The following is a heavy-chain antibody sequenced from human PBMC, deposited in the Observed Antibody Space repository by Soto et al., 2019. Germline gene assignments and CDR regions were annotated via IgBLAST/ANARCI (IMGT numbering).Heavy chain of an antibody. V-gene: IGHV4-31*02. CDR2: IYYSGST. J-gene: IGHJ5*02. CDR1: GCSPSRENYY. Sequence: SRSGPGSISGCSPSRENYYWSSIRQHPGKGLEWIGYIYYSGSTYYNPSLKSRVTISVDTSKNQFSLKLSSVTAADTAVYYCARGSPAAAYNGFQPWGQGSLFIVT. CDR3: ARGSPAAAYNGFQP. D-gene: IGHD2-2*01.